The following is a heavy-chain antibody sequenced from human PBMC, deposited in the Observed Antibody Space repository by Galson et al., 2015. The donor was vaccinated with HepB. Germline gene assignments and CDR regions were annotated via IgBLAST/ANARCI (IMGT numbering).Heavy chain of an antibody. CDR3: ARGVCSGGSCYSPVPYYFDY. J-gene: IGHJ4*02. CDR1: GYTFTSYY. Sequence: SVKVSCQASGYTFTSYYLHWVRQAPGQGLEWMGIINPSGGSTSYAQKFQGIVTMTRDTSTSTVYMELSSLRSEDTAVYYCARGVCSGGSCYSPVPYYFDYWGQGTLVTVSS. V-gene: IGHV1-46*03. CDR2: INPSGGST. D-gene: IGHD2-15*01.